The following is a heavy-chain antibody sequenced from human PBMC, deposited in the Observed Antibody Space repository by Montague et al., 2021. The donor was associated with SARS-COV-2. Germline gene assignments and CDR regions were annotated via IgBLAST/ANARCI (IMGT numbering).Heavy chain of an antibody. CDR3: ARAAVYMTAAGIGL. D-gene: IGHD6-13*01. CDR1: GGSFSGNS. J-gene: IGHJ4*02. Sequence: SETLSLTCAVYGGSFSGNSYCWVRQPPGKGLELNGEINHNESTNYYPSLKSRVTISVDKSKNQFSLKLSSVTAADTAVFYCARAAVYMTAAGIGLWGQGTLVTVSS. V-gene: IGHV4-34*01. CDR2: INHNEST.